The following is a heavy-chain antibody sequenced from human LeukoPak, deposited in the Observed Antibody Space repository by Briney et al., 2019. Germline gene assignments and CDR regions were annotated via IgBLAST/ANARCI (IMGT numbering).Heavy chain of an antibody. Sequence: GGSLRLSCAASGFTVSSNYMSWVRQAPGKGLEWVSVIYSGGSTYYADSVKGRFTISRDNSKNTLYLQMNSLRAEDTAVYYCARDVVVAATPADAFDIWGQGTMVTVSS. CDR3: ARDVVVAATPADAFDI. D-gene: IGHD2-15*01. V-gene: IGHV3-53*01. CDR1: GFTVSSNY. CDR2: IYSGGST. J-gene: IGHJ3*02.